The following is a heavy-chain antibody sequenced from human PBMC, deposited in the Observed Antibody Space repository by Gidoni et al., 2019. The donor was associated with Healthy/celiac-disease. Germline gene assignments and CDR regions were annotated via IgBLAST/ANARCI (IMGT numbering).Heavy chain of an antibody. CDR2: IYWDDDK. D-gene: IGHD3-10*01. CDR1: GFSLSTSGVG. J-gene: IGHJ6*02. V-gene: IGHV2-5*02. Sequence: QITLKESGPTLVKPTQTLTLTCTFSGFSLSTSGVGVGWIRQPPGKALEWLALIYWDDDKRYSPSLKSRLTITKDTSKNQVVLTMTNMDPVDTATYYCARTITMVRGVIEYYGMDVWGQGTTVTVSS. CDR3: ARTITMVRGVIEYYGMDV.